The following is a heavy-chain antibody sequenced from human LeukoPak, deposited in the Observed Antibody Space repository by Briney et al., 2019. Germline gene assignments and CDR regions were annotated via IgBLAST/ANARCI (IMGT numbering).Heavy chain of an antibody. CDR2: MNPNSGNT. V-gene: IGHV1-8*01. J-gene: IGHJ6*02. D-gene: IGHD3-3*01. Sequence: ASVKVSCKASGYTFTSYDINWVRQATGQGLEWMGWMNPNSGNTGYAQKFQGRVTMTRNTSISTAYMELSSLRSEDTAVYYCARDYHTYYDFWSGYYNYYYYGMDVWGQGTTVTVSS. CDR3: ARDYHTYYDFWSGYYNYYYYGMDV. CDR1: GYTFTSYD.